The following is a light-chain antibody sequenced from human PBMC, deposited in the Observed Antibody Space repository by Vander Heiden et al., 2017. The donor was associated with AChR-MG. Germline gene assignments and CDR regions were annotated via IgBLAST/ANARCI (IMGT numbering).Light chain of an antibody. CDR2: LGS. CDR1: PSLLHSNGYNY. Sequence: DIVITHSPLSLPLTPGEPASIPRRSSPSLLHSNGYNYLDWYLQKPGQPPQLLIYLGSNRASGVPDRFSGSGSGTDFTLKISRVEAEDVGVYYCMQALQTPWTFGQGTKVEIK. J-gene: IGKJ1*01. V-gene: IGKV2-28*01. CDR3: MQALQTPWT.